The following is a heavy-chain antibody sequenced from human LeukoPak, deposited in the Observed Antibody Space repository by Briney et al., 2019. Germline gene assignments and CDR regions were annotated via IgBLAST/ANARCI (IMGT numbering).Heavy chain of an antibody. CDR1: RGSISSGDYY. Sequence: SETLSLTCTVSRGSISSGDYYWSWIRQPPGKGLEWIGYIYYSGSTYYNPSLKSRLTISVDTSKNQFSLKLSSVTAADTAVYYCARDRYYYDSSGYYHRVGYFDYWGQGTLVTVSS. J-gene: IGHJ4*02. D-gene: IGHD3-22*01. V-gene: IGHV4-30-4*01. CDR3: ARDRYYYDSSGYYHRVGYFDY. CDR2: IYYSGST.